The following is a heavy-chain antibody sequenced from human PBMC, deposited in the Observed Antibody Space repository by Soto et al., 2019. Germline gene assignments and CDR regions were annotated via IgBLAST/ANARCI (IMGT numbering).Heavy chain of an antibody. CDR3: AHRGLRLLEWPQEYYFDY. CDR2: IYWDDDK. CDR1: GFSLSTSGVG. Sequence: QITLKESGPPLVKPTQTLTLTCTFSGFSLSTSGVGVGWIRQPPGKALEWLALIYWDDDKRYSPSLKSRLTITKDTSKNQVVLTMTNMDPVDTATYYCAHRGLRLLEWPQEYYFDYWGQGTLATVSS. J-gene: IGHJ4*02. D-gene: IGHD3-3*01. V-gene: IGHV2-5*02.